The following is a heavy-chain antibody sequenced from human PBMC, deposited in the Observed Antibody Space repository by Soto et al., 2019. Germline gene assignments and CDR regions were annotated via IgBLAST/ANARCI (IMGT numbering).Heavy chain of an antibody. V-gene: IGHV3-30*18. Sequence: QVQLVESGGGVVQPGRSLRLSCAASGFTFSSYVMHWVRQAPGKGLEWVAVVSNDGSNKDYADSVRSRFTISRDNSKNTLYLQMNSLRAEDTAVYYCAKVLLTYTSGWYHPHFDYWGQGTLVTVSS. D-gene: IGHD6-19*01. J-gene: IGHJ4*02. CDR1: GFTFSSYV. CDR3: AKVLLTYTSGWYHPHFDY. CDR2: VSNDGSNK.